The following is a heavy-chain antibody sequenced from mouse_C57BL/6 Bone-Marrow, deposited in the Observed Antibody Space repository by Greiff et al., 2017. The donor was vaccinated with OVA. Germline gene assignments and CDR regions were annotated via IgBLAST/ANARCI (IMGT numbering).Heavy chain of an antibody. D-gene: IGHD1-1*01. Sequence: VQLQQPGAELVRPGTSVKLSCKASGYTFTSYWMHWVKQRPGQGLEWIGVIDPSDSYTNYNQKFKGKATLTVDTSSSTAYMQLSNLTSEDSAVYYCARDDFYGSSLYAMDYWGQGTSVTVSS. V-gene: IGHV1-59*01. CDR2: IDPSDSYT. CDR1: GYTFTSYW. CDR3: ARDDFYGSSLYAMDY. J-gene: IGHJ4*01.